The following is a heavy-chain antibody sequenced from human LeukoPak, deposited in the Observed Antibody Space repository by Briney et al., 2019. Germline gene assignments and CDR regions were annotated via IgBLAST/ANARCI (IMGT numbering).Heavy chain of an antibody. Sequence: WSLPLSYAASGCSLNSYAMRWVRPAPPKGLAWVSSINGSGASTYYADPVKGRCTISRDNSKNTLCLQMTSLRAEDTAVYYCAKDPIATVAGARDWFDPWGQGTLVTVSS. J-gene: IGHJ5*02. D-gene: IGHD6-19*01. CDR1: GCSLNSYA. CDR2: INGSGAST. CDR3: AKDPIATVAGARDWFDP. V-gene: IGHV3-23*01.